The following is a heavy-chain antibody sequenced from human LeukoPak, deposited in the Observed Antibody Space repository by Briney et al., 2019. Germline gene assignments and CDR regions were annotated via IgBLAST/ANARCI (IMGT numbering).Heavy chain of an antibody. D-gene: IGHD3-10*01. Sequence: GGSLRLSCAASGFTFSSYGMHWVRQAPGKGLEWVAVISYDGSNKYYADSVKGRFTISRDNSKNTLYLQMNSLRAEDTAVYYCAGCRYFDYWGQGTLVTVSS. J-gene: IGHJ4*02. CDR1: GFTFSSYG. CDR3: AGCRYFDY. CDR2: ISYDGSNK. V-gene: IGHV3-30*03.